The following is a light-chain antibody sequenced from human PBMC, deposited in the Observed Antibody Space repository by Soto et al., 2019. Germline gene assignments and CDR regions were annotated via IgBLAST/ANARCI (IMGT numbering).Light chain of an antibody. Sequence: QSVLTQPASVSGSPGQSVTISCTGTSSDVGDYDYVSWYQQYPGEAPKLVIYEVTKRPSGVPDRFSGSKSDNTASLTVSGLQAEDEADYFCSSYADSNSVIFGGGTKLTVL. V-gene: IGLV2-8*01. J-gene: IGLJ2*01. CDR3: SSYADSNSVI. CDR2: EVT. CDR1: SSDVGDYDY.